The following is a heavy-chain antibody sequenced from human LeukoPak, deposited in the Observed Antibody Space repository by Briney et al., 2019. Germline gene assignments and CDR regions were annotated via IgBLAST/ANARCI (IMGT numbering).Heavy chain of an antibody. CDR1: GYTFTNRG. Sequence: ASVKVSCKASGYTFTNRGISWVRQAPGQGLEWMGWISTYTGDTNFAQNFHGRVTLTTDTTTTTAYMELRSLRSDDTAVYYCARESGGNTMAGDYWGQGTLVTVSS. CDR2: ISTYTGDT. D-gene: IGHD2-15*01. CDR3: ARESGGNTMAGDY. J-gene: IGHJ4*02. V-gene: IGHV1-18*01.